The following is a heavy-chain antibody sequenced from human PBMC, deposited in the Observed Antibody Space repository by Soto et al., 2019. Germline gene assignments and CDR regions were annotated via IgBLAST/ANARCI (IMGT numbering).Heavy chain of an antibody. CDR2: IYTSGST. V-gene: IGHV4-4*07. CDR3: ARAPMVRGVNDACDI. J-gene: IGHJ3*02. Sequence: SETLSLTCTVSGGSISSYYWSWIRQPAGKGLEWIGRIYTSGSTNYNPSLKSRVTMSVDTSKNQFSLKLSSVTAADTAVYYCARAPMVRGVNDACDIWGQGTMVTVSS. CDR1: GGSISSYY. D-gene: IGHD3-10*01.